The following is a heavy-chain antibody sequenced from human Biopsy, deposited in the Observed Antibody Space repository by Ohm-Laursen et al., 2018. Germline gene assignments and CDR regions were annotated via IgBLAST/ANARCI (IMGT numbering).Heavy chain of an antibody. V-gene: IGHV1-69*01. CDR1: GGTFSSYA. CDR2: IIPIFETI. D-gene: IGHD2-2*01. Sequence: ASSVKVSCKASGGTFSSYAISWVRQAPGQGPEWMGGIIPIFETIDYAPKFQYRVTITADESTRTAYMELSSLKSEDTAVYYCARRYCSSTSCSPPFYSWFDPWGQGTLVTVSS. J-gene: IGHJ5*02. CDR3: ARRYCSSTSCSPPFYSWFDP.